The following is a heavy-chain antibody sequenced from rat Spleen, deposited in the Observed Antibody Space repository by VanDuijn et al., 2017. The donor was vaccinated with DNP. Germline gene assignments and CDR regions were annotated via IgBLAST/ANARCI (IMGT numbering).Heavy chain of an antibody. J-gene: IGHJ3*01. CDR1: GYTFTTYY. CDR3: ARSWVGVRGIWFAY. Sequence: QVQLQQSGAELAKPGSSVKISCKASGYTFTTYYIGWIKQTTGQALEWTGYIAPGSGGTKYNEKFKGRATLTVDKSSSTAYMQLSSLTPDDSAVYYCARSWVGVRGIWFAYWGQGTLVTVSS. D-gene: IGHD4-3*01. V-gene: IGHV1-43*01. CDR2: IAPGSGGT.